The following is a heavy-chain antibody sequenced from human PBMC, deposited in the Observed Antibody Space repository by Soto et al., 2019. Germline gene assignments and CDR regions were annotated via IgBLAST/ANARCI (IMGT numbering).Heavy chain of an antibody. V-gene: IGHV1-69*13. D-gene: IGHD5-12*01. CDR1: GGTFSSYA. CDR3: ARWGLEMATISGAFDI. Sequence: SVKVSCKASGGTFSSYAISWVRQAPGQGLEWMGGIIPIFGTANYAQKFQGRVTITADESTSTAYMELSSLRSEDTAVYYCARWGLEMATISGAFDIWGQGTMVTVSS. CDR2: IIPIFGTA. J-gene: IGHJ3*02.